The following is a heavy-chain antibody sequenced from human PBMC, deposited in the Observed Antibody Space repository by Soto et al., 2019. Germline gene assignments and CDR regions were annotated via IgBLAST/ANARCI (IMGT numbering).Heavy chain of an antibody. V-gene: IGHV1-3*01. Sequence: ASVKVSCKASGYTFTSYGIHWVRQAPGQRLEWMGWINAANGDTKYSPKFQGRVTITRDTSASTAYMELSSLRSEDTAVYYCVRRHVSATGIDWFDPWGQGTLVTV. CDR1: GYTFTSYG. CDR2: INAANGDT. J-gene: IGHJ5*02. CDR3: VRRHVSATGIDWFDP. D-gene: IGHD6-13*01.